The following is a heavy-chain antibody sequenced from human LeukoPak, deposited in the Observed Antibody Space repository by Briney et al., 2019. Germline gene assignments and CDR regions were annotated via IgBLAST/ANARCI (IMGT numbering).Heavy chain of an antibody. J-gene: IGHJ4*02. Sequence: ASVKVSCKASGYTFTSYGISLVRQAPGQGLEWMGWISAYNGNTNYAQKLQGRVTMTTDTSTSAAYMELRSLRSDDTAVYYCARDGRFLEWLPQNFDYWGQGTLVTVSS. CDR2: ISAYNGNT. D-gene: IGHD3-3*01. CDR1: GYTFTSYG. CDR3: ARDGRFLEWLPQNFDY. V-gene: IGHV1-18*01.